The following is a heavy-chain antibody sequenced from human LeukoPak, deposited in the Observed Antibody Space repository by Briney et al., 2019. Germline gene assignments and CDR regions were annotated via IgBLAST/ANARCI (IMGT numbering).Heavy chain of an antibody. Sequence: PAAPLTLTCTVSGGSISTRSYYWGRIRQHPGEGLEWIESSYYYRSIYSNPSLQIRVTISVDTSNTQFSLKMRYVSAAATAVYSCASRPSSSWTNDYYYYGMDVWGQRTTVTV. D-gene: IGHD6-13*01. CDR2: SYYYRSI. CDR1: GGSISTRSYY. V-gene: IGHV4-39*01. CDR3: ASRPSSSWTNDYYYYGMDV. J-gene: IGHJ6*02.